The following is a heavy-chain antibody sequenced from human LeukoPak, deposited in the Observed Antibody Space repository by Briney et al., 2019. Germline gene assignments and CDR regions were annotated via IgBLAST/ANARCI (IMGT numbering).Heavy chain of an antibody. J-gene: IGHJ3*02. Sequence: GRSLRLSCAASGFTFSSYAMHWVRQAPGKGLEWVAVISYDGGNKYYAESVKGRFTISRDNSKNTLYLQMNSLRAEDTAVYYCAREYRGSRRSDAFDIWGQGTMVTVSS. CDR1: GFTFSSYA. CDR3: AREYRGSRRSDAFDI. V-gene: IGHV3-30*03. D-gene: IGHD3-10*01. CDR2: ISYDGGNK.